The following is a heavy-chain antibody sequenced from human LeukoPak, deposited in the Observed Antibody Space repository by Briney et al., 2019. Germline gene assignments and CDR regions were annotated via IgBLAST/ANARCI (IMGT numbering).Heavy chain of an antibody. D-gene: IGHD6-19*01. Sequence: SETLSLTCTVSGGSISSSSYYWGWIRQPPGTGLEWIGSIYYSGSTYYNPSLKSRVTISVDTSKNQFSLKLSSVTAADTAVYYCARWRAVAGTNAFDIWGQGTMVTVSS. J-gene: IGHJ3*02. V-gene: IGHV4-39*01. CDR2: IYYSGST. CDR3: ARWRAVAGTNAFDI. CDR1: GGSISSSSYY.